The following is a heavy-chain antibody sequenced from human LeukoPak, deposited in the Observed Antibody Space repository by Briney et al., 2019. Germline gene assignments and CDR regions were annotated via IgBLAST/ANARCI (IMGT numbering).Heavy chain of an antibody. Sequence: PSETLSLTCTVSGGSISSYSWSWIRQPPGKGLEWIGYIYYSGSTNYNPSLKSRVTISVDTSKNQFSLKPSSVTAADTAVYYCAKGRFTFDYWGQGTLVTVSS. CDR1: GGSISSYS. V-gene: IGHV4-59*01. J-gene: IGHJ4*02. CDR2: IYYSGST. CDR3: AKGRFTFDY.